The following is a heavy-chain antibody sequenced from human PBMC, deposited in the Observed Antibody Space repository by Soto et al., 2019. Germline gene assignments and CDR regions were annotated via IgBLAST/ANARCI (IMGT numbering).Heavy chain of an antibody. Sequence: QVQLKESGPGLVKPSQTLSLTCTVSGGSISSGGQYWSWIRQHPGKGLEWIGYIYHSGSTYYNPSLSSRVTISVDTSKKQFSLKLRSVTAEHTAVYCCARDAAEYYFDYWGQGALVKVSS. J-gene: IGHJ4*02. V-gene: IGHV4-31*03. CDR2: IYHSGST. CDR1: GGSISSGGQY. D-gene: IGHD6-25*01. CDR3: ARDAAEYYFDY.